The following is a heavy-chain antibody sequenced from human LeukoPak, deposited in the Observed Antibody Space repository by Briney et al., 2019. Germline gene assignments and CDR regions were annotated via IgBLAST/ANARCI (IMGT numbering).Heavy chain of an antibody. Sequence: LSLTCTVSGGSISSGGYHWYWIRQHPGKGLEWVSSISSSSSYIYYADSVKGRFTISRDNAKNSLYLQMNSLRAEDTAVYYCASSRDSSSWYSPFDYWGQGTLVTVSS. J-gene: IGHJ4*02. D-gene: IGHD6-13*01. CDR1: GGSISSGGYH. CDR3: ASSRDSSSWYSPFDY. CDR2: ISSSSSYI. V-gene: IGHV3-21*01.